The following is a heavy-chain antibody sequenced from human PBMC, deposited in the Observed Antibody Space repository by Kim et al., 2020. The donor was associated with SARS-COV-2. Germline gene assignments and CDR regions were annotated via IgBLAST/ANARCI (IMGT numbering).Heavy chain of an antibody. CDR1: GFTFSSYG. CDR2: ISYDGSNK. CDR3: AKERSGIVVVTATFDY. Sequence: GGSLRLSCAASGFTFSSYGMHWVRQAPGKGLEWVAVISYDGSNKYYADSVKGRFTISRDNSKNTLYLQMNSLRAEDTAVYYCAKERSGIVVVTATFDYWGQGTLVTGSS. J-gene: IGHJ4*02. V-gene: IGHV3-30*18. D-gene: IGHD2-21*02.